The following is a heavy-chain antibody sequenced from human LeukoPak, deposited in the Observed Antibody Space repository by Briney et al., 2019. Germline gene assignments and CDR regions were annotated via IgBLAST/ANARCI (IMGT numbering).Heavy chain of an antibody. V-gene: IGHV4-61*02. J-gene: IGHJ4*02. CDR2: IYTSGST. CDR3: ARESELEPGLFDY. D-gene: IGHD1-1*01. Sequence: PSQTRSLTCTVSGGSISSGSYYWSWIRQPAGKGLEWIGRIYTSGSTNYNPSLKSRVTISVDTSKNQFSLKLSSVTAADTAVYYCARESELEPGLFDYWGQGTLVTVSS. CDR1: GGSISSGSYY.